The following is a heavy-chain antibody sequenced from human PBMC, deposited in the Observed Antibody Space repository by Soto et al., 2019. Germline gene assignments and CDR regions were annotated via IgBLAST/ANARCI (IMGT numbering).Heavy chain of an antibody. CDR2: IKSKTDGGKT. J-gene: IGHJ4*02. CDR1: GFTFSNAW. Sequence: GGSLRLSCAASGFTFSNAWMNWVRQAPGKGLEWVGRIKSKTDGGKTDYSAPVKGRFTISREDSNNTLYLQMNSLKTEDTAVYYCTTVGSGYCYGDSCDYWGQGTLVTVSS. D-gene: IGHD2-15*01. V-gene: IGHV3-15*07. CDR3: TTVGSGYCYGDSCDY.